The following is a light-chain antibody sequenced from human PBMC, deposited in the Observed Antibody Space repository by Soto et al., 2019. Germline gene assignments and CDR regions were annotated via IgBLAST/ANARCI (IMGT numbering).Light chain of an antibody. CDR1: QSISTW. CDR2: KAS. V-gene: IGKV1-5*03. J-gene: IGKJ4*01. Sequence: DIPMTQSPSTLSASVGDRVTITCRASQSISTWLAWYQQKPGKAPKLLIYKASSLGSGVPSRFSGSRSGTEFTLTISSLQPDDFATYYCQQYNSYSPLTFGGGTKVEIK. CDR3: QQYNSYSPLT.